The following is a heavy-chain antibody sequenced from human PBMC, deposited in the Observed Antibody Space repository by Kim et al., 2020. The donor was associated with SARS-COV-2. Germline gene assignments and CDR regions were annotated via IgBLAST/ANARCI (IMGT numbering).Heavy chain of an antibody. CDR2: ISYDGSNK. CDR1: GFTFSSYA. D-gene: IGHD3-9*01. V-gene: IGHV3-30*04. Sequence: GGSLRLSCAASGFTFSSYAMHWVRQAPGKGLEWVAVISYDGSNKYYADSVKGRFTISRDNSKNTLYLQMNSLRAEDTAVYYCAREAPKLRYFDPTHHDAFDIWGQGTMVTVSS. J-gene: IGHJ3*02. CDR3: AREAPKLRYFDPTHHDAFDI.